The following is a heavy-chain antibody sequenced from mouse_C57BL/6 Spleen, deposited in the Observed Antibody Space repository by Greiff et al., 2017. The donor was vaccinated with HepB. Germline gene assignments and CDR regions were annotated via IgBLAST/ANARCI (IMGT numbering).Heavy chain of an antibody. CDR3: ARGGGRGDYYYAMDY. Sequence: VQLQQSDAELVKPGASVKISCKVSGYTFTDHTIHWMKQRPEQGLEWIGYIYPRDGSTKYNEKFKGKATLTADKSSSTAYMQLNSLTSEDSAVYFWARGGGRGDYYYAMDYWGQGTSVTVAS. J-gene: IGHJ4*01. CDR2: IYPRDGST. CDR1: GYTFTDHT. V-gene: IGHV1-78*01. D-gene: IGHD3-3*01.